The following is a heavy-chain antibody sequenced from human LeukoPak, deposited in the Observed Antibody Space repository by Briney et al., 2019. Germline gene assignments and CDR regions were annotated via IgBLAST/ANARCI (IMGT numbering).Heavy chain of an antibody. CDR3: ARVTWAYYYDSSGYSNAFDI. CDR1: GFTFDDYG. D-gene: IGHD3-22*01. V-gene: IGHV3-20*04. CDR2: INWNGCST. J-gene: IGHJ3*02. Sequence: GGSLRLSCAASGFTFDDYGMSWVRQAPGKGLEWASGINWNGCSTGYADSVKGRFTISRDNAKNSLYMQMNSQRAEDTALYYCARVTWAYYYDSSGYSNAFDIWGQGTMVTVSS.